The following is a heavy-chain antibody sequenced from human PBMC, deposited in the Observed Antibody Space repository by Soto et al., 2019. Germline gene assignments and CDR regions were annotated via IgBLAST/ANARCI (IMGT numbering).Heavy chain of an antibody. J-gene: IGHJ6*03. D-gene: IGHD2-2*02. Sequence: GSQRLSWEASGFTLRSYGMHWGRQAPGKGLEWVSAISGSGGSTYYADSVKGRFTISRDNSKNTLYLQMNSLRAEDTAVYYCAKSLSIPYYYYYMDVWGKGTTVTVSS. CDR2: ISGSGGST. CDR3: AKSLSIPYYYYYMDV. CDR1: GFTLRSYG. V-gene: IGHV3-23*01.